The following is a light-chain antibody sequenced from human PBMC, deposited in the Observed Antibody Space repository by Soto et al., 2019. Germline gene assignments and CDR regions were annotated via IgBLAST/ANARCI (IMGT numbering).Light chain of an antibody. CDR1: SSNIGSNY. Sequence: QSVLTPPPSASGTPGQRVTISCSGSSSNIGSNYVYWYQQLPGTAPKLLIYSNNQRPSGVPDRFSGSKSGTSASLAISGLRSEDEADYYCAAWDDSLSGLVFGGGTKLTVL. CDR2: SNN. CDR3: AAWDDSLSGLV. J-gene: IGLJ2*01. V-gene: IGLV1-47*02.